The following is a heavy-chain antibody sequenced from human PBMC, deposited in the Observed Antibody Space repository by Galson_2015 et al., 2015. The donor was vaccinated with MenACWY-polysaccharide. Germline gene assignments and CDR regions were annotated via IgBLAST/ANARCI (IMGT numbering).Heavy chain of an antibody. CDR2: NSHHLDIK. V-gene: IGHV3-30*18. Sequence: SLRLSCAASGFSLNCYPIHWVRQAPGKGLEWVAVNSHHLDIKIYAQSLKGRFTVFGDNSKSTVYMQMDNLRVEDTAVSYCAKSATSGFSYAIGDIWGQGTLVTVSP. J-gene: IGHJ4*02. CDR3: AKSATSGFSYAIGDI. CDR1: GFSLNCYP. D-gene: IGHD5-12*01.